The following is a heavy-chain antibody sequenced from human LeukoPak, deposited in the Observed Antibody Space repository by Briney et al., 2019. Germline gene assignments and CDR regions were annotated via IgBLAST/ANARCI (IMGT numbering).Heavy chain of an antibody. CDR1: GGTFSSYA. CDR2: IIPIFGIA. D-gene: IGHD5-24*01. CDR3: ARDPDGYNFNGLAGGVDY. Sequence: SVKVSCKASGGTFSSYATSWVRQAPGQGLEWMGRIIPIFGIANYAQKFQGRVTITADKSTSTAYMELSSLRSEDTAVYYCARDPDGYNFNGLAGGVDYWGQGTLVTVSS. V-gene: IGHV1-69*04. J-gene: IGHJ4*02.